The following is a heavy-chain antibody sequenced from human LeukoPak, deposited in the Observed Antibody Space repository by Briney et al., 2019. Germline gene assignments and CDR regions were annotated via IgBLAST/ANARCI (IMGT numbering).Heavy chain of an antibody. V-gene: IGHV1-8*03. Sequence: ASVKVSCKASGYTFTGYYMHWVRQAPGQGLEWMGWMNPNSGNTGYAQKFQGRVTITRNTSISTAYMELSSLRSEDTAVYYCARGAGRITIFGVTNGALGYWGQGTLVTVSS. CDR3: ARGAGRITIFGVTNGALGY. J-gene: IGHJ4*02. CDR1: GYTFTGYY. CDR2: MNPNSGNT. D-gene: IGHD3-3*01.